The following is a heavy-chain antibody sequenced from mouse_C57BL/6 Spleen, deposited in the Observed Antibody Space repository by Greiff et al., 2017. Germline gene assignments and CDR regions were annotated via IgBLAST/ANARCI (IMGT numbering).Heavy chain of an antibody. CDR2: INPYNGDT. V-gene: IGHV1-20*01. CDR3: AREDAMDY. CDR1: GYSFTGYF. Sequence: VQLKASGPELVKPGDSVKISCKASGYSFTGYFMNWVMQSHGKSLEWIGRINPYNGDTFYNQKFKGKATLTVDKSSSTAHMELRSLTSEDSAVYYCAREDAMDYWGQGTSVTVSS. J-gene: IGHJ4*01.